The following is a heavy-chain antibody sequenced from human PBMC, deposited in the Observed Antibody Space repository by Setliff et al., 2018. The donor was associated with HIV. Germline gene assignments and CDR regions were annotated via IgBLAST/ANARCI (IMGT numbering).Heavy chain of an antibody. V-gene: IGHV3-74*01. CDR1: GFTFNSYW. CDR2: VNNDGTDT. CDR3: VRGSGYYYFDN. D-gene: IGHD3-22*01. Sequence: QTGGSLRLSCVASGFTFNSYWMYWVRQAPGKGLVCVSRVNNDGTDTIYADSVKGRFTISRDNAKSTVYPQMGSLSADDTAVYYCVRGSGYYYFDNWGQGTMVTVSS. J-gene: IGHJ4*03.